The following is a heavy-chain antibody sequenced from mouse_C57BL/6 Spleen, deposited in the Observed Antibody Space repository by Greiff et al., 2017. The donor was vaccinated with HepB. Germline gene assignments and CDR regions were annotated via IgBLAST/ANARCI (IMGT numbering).Heavy chain of an antibody. CDR3: ARRGYYHWYFDV. J-gene: IGHJ1*03. CDR2: INPGSGGT. CDR1: GYAFTNYL. Sequence: VQLQQSGAELVRPGTSVKVSCKASGYAFTNYLIEWVKQRPGQGLEWIGVINPGSGGTNYNEKFKGKATLTADKSSSTAYMQLSSLTSEDSAVYFCARRGYYHWYFDVWGTGTTVTVSS. V-gene: IGHV1-54*01. D-gene: IGHD1-1*01.